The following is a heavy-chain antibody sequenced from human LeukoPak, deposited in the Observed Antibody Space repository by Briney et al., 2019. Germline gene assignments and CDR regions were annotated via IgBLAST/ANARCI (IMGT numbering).Heavy chain of an antibody. Sequence: ASVKVSCKASGGTFSSYAISWVRQAPGQGLEWMGGIIPIFGTANYAKKFQGRVTITADKSTSTAYMELSSLRSEDTAVYYCARSGGGSYRSYYFDYWGQGTLVTVSS. CDR2: IIPIFGTA. J-gene: IGHJ4*02. V-gene: IGHV1-69*06. CDR3: ARSGGGSYRSYYFDY. D-gene: IGHD1-26*01. CDR1: GGTFSSYA.